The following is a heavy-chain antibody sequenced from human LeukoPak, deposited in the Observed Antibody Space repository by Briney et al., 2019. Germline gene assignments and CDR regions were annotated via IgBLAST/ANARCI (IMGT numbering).Heavy chain of an antibody. D-gene: IGHD3-16*02. CDR2: INPNSGGT. CDR1: GYTFTGYY. CDR3: ARDDYVWGSYRTFDY. J-gene: IGHJ4*02. V-gene: IGHV1-2*02. Sequence: ASVKVSCKASGYTFTGYYMHWVRQAPGQGLEWMGWINPNSGGTNYAQKFQGRVTMTRDTSISIAYMGLSRLRSDDTAVYYCARDDYVWGSYRTFDYWGQGTLVTVSS.